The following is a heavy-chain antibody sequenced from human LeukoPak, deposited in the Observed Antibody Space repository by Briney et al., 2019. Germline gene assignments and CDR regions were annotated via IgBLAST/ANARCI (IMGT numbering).Heavy chain of an antibody. CDR3: ARDVVLTVSPDAFDI. CDR2: ISSTGST. Sequence: PSETLSLTCHVSGDSVNSDGYYWSWIRRHPGKGLQWIGFISSTGSTSFNPSLKSRVSISVDTSKNQFSLWLTPVTAADTAVYYCARDVVLTVSPDAFDIWGQGTTVSVSS. J-gene: IGHJ3*02. CDR1: GDSVNSDGYY. D-gene: IGHD3-9*01. V-gene: IGHV4-31*03.